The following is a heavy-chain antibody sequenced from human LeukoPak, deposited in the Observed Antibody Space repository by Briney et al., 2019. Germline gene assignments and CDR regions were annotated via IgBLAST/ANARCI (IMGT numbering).Heavy chain of an antibody. CDR1: GGSMSHAY. CDR3: ARRRQVTYYAPYAFDL. CDR2: IYFTGIS. V-gene: IGHV4-59*08. D-gene: IGHD1-26*01. J-gene: IGHJ3*01. Sequence: SETLSLTCTVSGGSMSHAYWSWIRQSPGKGLEWLAYIYFTGISKSNPSHKSRVTISVDTSKNQVSLSLTSVTAADTAMYYRARRRQVTYYAPYAFDLWGQGTMVTVSS.